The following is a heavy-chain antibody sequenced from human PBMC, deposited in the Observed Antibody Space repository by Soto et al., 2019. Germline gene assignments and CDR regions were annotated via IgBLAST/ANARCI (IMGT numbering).Heavy chain of an antibody. CDR1: GFTLSGYP. CDR2: ISSDGTNK. J-gene: IGHJ4*02. Sequence: GGSLRLSCAASGFTLSGYPMHWVRQAPGKGLEWVAVISSDGTNKYYADSVTGRFTVSRDNFKNTLDLQMKSLGPEDMAIYYCAGGSRGGGVGAHLDYWGQGTLVTVSS. CDR3: AGGSRGGGVGAHLDY. V-gene: IGHV3-30-3*01. D-gene: IGHD3-16*01.